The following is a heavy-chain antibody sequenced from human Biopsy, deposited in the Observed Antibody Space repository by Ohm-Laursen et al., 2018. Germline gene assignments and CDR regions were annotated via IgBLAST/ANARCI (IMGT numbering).Heavy chain of an antibody. CDR3: ATPFQYYDSWGGYPPFDH. CDR1: GGPSSNYA. J-gene: IGHJ4*02. CDR2: IVPILGHL. V-gene: IGHV1-69*04. Sequence: GASVKVSCKASGGPSSNYAFSWVRQAPGQGLEWVGRIVPILGHLNYAQRFQGRVSITADKSTTYVYMELSNLKSEDTAVYYCATPFQYYDSWGGYPPFDHWGQGTLVTVSS. D-gene: IGHD3-3*01.